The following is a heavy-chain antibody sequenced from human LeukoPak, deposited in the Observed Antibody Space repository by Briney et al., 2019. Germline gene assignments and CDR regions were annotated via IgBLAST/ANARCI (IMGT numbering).Heavy chain of an antibody. Sequence: SETLSLTCTVSGGSISSGDYYWSWIRQPPGKDLEWIGYIYYSGSTYYNPSLKSRVTISVDTSKNQFSLKLSSVTAADTAVYYCASVNYYDSSGSIDYWGQGTLVTVSS. CDR1: GGSISSGDYY. CDR2: IYYSGST. CDR3: ASVNYYDSSGSIDY. V-gene: IGHV4-30-4*01. D-gene: IGHD3-22*01. J-gene: IGHJ4*02.